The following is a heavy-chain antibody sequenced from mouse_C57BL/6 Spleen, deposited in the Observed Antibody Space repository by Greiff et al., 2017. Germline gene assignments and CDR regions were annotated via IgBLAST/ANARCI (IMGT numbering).Heavy chain of an antibody. D-gene: IGHD2-3*01. CDR1: GYTFTSYW. J-gene: IGHJ3*01. CDR3: ARGNGYYVPY. CDR2: IYPSDSET. V-gene: IGHV1-52*01. Sequence: QVQLKQPGAELVRPGSSVTLSCKASGYTFTSYWMHWVKQRPIQGLEWIGNIYPSDSETHYNQKCKDKTTLTVDKSTSTAYMQLSSLTSEDSAVYYCARGNGYYVPYWGQGTLVTVSA.